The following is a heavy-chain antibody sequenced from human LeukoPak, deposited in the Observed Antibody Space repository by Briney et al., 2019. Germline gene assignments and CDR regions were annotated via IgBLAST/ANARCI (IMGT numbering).Heavy chain of an antibody. J-gene: IGHJ3*02. CDR3: AREWLGCSGGSCYSGAFDI. V-gene: IGHV1-8*03. CDR2: MNPNSGNT. D-gene: IGHD2-15*01. Sequence: ASVKVSCKASGYTFTSYDINWVRQATGQGLEWMGWMNPNSGNTGYAQKFQGRVTITRNTSISTAYMELSSLRSEDTAVYYCAREWLGCSGGSCYSGAFDIWGQGTMVTVSS. CDR1: GYTFTSYD.